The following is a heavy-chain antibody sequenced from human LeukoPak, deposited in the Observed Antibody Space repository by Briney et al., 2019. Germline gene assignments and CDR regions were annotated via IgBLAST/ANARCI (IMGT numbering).Heavy chain of an antibody. CDR2: INPNSGGT. CDR1: GYTFTGYY. V-gene: IGHV1-2*02. Sequence: ASVTVSCKASGYTFTGYYMHWVRQAPGQGLEWMGWINPNSGGTNYAQKFQGRVTMTRDTSISTAYMELSRLRSDDTAVYYCARTPSGPTVTSGYWGQRTLITASS. D-gene: IGHD4-17*01. J-gene: IGHJ4*02. CDR3: ARTPSGPTVTSGY.